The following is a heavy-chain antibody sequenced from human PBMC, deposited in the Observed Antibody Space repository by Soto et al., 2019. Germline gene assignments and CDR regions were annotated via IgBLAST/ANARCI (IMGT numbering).Heavy chain of an antibody. CDR1: GYTFTSYA. J-gene: IGHJ6*02. D-gene: IGHD6-13*01. CDR3: ARRRAADIYYYYYGMDV. V-gene: IGHV1-3*01. CDR2: INAGNGNT. Sequence: ASVKVSCKASGYTFTSYAMHWVRQAPGQRLEWMGWINAGNGNTKYSQKFQGRVTITRDTSASTAYMELSSLRSEDTAVYYCARRRAADIYYYYYGMDVWGQGTTVTVSS.